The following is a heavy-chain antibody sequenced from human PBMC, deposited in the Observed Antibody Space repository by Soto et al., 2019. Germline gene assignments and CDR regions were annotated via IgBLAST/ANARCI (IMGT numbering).Heavy chain of an antibody. CDR2: INPILSMS. J-gene: IGHJ4*02. D-gene: IGHD3-10*01. CDR3: ATRYGSGYRVFDC. CDR1: GDTFSFYT. V-gene: IGHV1-69*02. Sequence: QVQLVQSGAEVKKPGSSVKVSCKASGDTFSFYTINWVRQAPGLGLEWVGRINPILSMSSSAQKFQGRVTTTADKARSTAYMELSSLRFEDTATSFCATRYGSGYRVFDCWGPGALLTVSS.